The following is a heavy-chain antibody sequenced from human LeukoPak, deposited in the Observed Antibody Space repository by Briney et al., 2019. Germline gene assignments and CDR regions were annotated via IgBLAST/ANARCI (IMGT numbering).Heavy chain of an antibody. CDR3: ARHVFWAAAGIFYFDY. CDR1: GGSISSYY. Sequence: SETLSLTCTVSGGSISSYYWSWIRQPPGKGLEWIGYIYYSGSTNYNPSLKSRVTISVDTSKNQFSLKLSSVTAADTAVYYCARHVFWAAAGIFYFDYWGQGTLVTVSS. V-gene: IGHV4-59*08. CDR2: IYYSGST. J-gene: IGHJ4*02. D-gene: IGHD6-13*01.